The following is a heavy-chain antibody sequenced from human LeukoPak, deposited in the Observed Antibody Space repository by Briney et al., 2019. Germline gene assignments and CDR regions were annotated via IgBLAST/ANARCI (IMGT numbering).Heavy chain of an antibody. CDR3: ATQPAAADVDY. V-gene: IGHV3-7*03. CDR2: IRQDGNEK. D-gene: IGHD2-2*01. J-gene: IGHJ4*02. CDR1: GFTFSSYW. Sequence: GGSLRLSCAGSGFTFSSYWMSWVRQAPGKGPEWVANIRQDGNEKYYVDSVKGRFTISRDNAKKSLYLQMNSLRAEDTAVYYCATQPAAADVDYWGQGTLVTVSS.